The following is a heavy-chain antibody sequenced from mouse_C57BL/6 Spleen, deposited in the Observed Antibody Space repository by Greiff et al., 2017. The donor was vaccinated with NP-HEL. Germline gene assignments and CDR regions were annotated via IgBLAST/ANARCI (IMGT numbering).Heavy chain of an antibody. CDR2: IDPSDSYT. V-gene: IGHV1-50*01. CDR3: ARSPVYSISAWLAY. Sequence: QVQLQQPGAELVKPGASVKLSCKASGYTFTSYWMRWVKQRPGQGLEWIGEIDPSDSYTNYNQKFKGKAKLPVDTSSSTAYMQLSSLTSEDSAVYYGARSPVYSISAWLAYWGQGTLVTVSA. D-gene: IGHD2-5*01. J-gene: IGHJ3*01. CDR1: GYTFTSYW.